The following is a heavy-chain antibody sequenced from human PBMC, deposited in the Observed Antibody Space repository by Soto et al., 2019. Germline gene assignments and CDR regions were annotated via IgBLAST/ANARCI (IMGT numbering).Heavy chain of an antibody. J-gene: IGHJ5*02. CDR3: ARGLWFGELLWYNWFDP. V-gene: IGHV4-30-4*01. D-gene: IGHD3-10*01. CDR1: GGSISSGDYY. Sequence: PSETLSLTCTVSGGSISSGDYYWSWIRQPPGEGLEWIGYIYYSGSTYYNPSLKSRVTISVDTSKNQFSLKLSSVTAADTAVYYCARGLWFGELLWYNWFDPWGQGTLVTVSS. CDR2: IYYSGST.